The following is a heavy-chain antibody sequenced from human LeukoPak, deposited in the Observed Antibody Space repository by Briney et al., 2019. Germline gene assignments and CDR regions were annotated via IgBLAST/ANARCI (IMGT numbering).Heavy chain of an antibody. V-gene: IGHV1-8*01. Sequence: ASVKVSCXASGYTFTSYDINWVRLATGQGLEWMGWMNPNSGNTGYAQKFQGRVTMTRNTSISTAYMELSSLRSEDTAVYYCAINNWNDGYMDVWGRGTTVTVSS. CDR2: MNPNSGNT. J-gene: IGHJ6*03. D-gene: IGHD1-20*01. CDR1: GYTFTSYD. CDR3: AINNWNDGYMDV.